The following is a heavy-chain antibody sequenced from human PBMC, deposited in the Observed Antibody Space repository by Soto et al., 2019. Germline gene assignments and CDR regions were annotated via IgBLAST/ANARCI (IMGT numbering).Heavy chain of an antibody. Sequence: QVQLVESGGGVVQPGRSLRLSCAASGFTFSSYGMHWVRQAPGKGLEWVAVLWYDGSNKYYADSVKGRFTISRDNSKNTLYLQMNSLRAEDTAVYYCARDGRYYYDSSGYHDLDDAFDIWGQGTMVTVSS. CDR3: ARDGRYYYDSSGYHDLDDAFDI. D-gene: IGHD3-22*01. J-gene: IGHJ3*02. CDR1: GFTFSSYG. V-gene: IGHV3-33*01. CDR2: LWYDGSNK.